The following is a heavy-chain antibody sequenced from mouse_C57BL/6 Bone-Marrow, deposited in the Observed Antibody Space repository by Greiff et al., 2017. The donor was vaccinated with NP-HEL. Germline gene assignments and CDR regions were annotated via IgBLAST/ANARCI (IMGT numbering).Heavy chain of an antibody. CDR2: INPYNGGT. D-gene: IGHD3-3*01. V-gene: IGHV1-19*01. Sequence: EVQLQQSGPVLVKPGASVKMSCKASGYTFTDYYMNWVKQSHGKSLEWIGVINPYNGGTSYNQKFKGKATLTVDKSSSTAYMELNSLTSEDSAVYYCARERVGSKGSWYFDVWGTGTTVTVSS. J-gene: IGHJ1*03. CDR3: ARERVGSKGSWYFDV. CDR1: GYTFTDYY.